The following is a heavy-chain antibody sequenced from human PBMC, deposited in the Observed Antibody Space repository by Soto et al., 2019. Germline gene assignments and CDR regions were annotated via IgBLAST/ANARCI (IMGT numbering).Heavy chain of an antibody. CDR2: ISGSAGST. J-gene: IGHJ4*02. V-gene: IGHV3-23*01. D-gene: IGHD3-10*01. CDR1: GFLFSTYV. Sequence: GGSLRLSCEASGFLFSTYVMSWVRQVPGKGLEWVSGISGSAGSTYYADSVKGRFTISRDNSKDTLYLQMNSLRVEDTAVYYCAKAPAYYYGSGTSHFDYWGQGTLVTVSS. CDR3: AKAPAYYYGSGTSHFDY.